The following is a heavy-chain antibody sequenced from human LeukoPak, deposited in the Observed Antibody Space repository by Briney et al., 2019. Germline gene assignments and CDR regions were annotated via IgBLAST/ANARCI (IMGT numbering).Heavy chain of an antibody. J-gene: IGHJ4*02. CDR3: ARGSGAFSFFDY. V-gene: IGHV5-51*01. Sequence: GESLKISCKGSGYSFTNYWIGWVRQMPGKGLEWMGIIYPSDSDIRYSPSFQGQVTISGDKSITTAYLHWSSLEASDTAMYYCARGSGAFSFFDYWGQGTLVTVSP. D-gene: IGHD3-10*01. CDR2: IYPSDSDI. CDR1: GYSFTNYW.